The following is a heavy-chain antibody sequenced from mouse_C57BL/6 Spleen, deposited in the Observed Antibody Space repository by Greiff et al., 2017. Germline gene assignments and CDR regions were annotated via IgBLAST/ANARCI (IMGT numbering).Heavy chain of an antibody. CDR1: GYTFTNYW. V-gene: IGHV1-63*01. CDR2: IYPGGGYT. Sequence: QVQLKQSGAELVRPGTSVKMSCKASGYTFTNYWIGWAKQRPGHGLEWIGDIYPGGGYTKYDEKFKGKATLTADKSSSTAYMQLSSLTSEGSAIYYCAGRIGSSGYFDYWGQGTTLTVSS. D-gene: IGHD1-3*01. CDR3: AGRIGSSGYFDY. J-gene: IGHJ2*01.